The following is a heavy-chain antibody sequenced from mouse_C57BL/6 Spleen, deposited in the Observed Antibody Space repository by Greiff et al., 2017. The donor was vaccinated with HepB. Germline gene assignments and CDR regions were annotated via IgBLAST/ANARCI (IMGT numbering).Heavy chain of an antibody. D-gene: IGHD2-4*01. V-gene: IGHV3-8*01. J-gene: IGHJ2*01. CDR3: ARYRYDYDRGYYFDY. CDR1: GYSITSDY. Sequence: EVQLQQSGPGLAKPSQTLSLTCSVTGYSITSDYWNWIRKFPGNKLEYMGYISYSGRTYYNPSHKSRISITRDTSKNQHYLQLNSVTTEDTATYYGARYRYDYDRGYYFDYWGQGTTLTVSS. CDR2: ISYSGRT.